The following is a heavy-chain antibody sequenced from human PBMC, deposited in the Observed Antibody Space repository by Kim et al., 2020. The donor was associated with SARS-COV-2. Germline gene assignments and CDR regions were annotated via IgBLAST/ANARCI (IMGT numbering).Heavy chain of an antibody. CDR1: GGSISSYY. V-gene: IGHV4-59*13. D-gene: IGHD2-15*01. CDR3: ARGRGWFCPDY. CDR2: IYYSGST. J-gene: IGHJ4*02. Sequence: SETLSLTCTVSGGSISSYYWSWIRQPPGKGLDWIGYIYYSGSTNYNPSLQSRVTMSVDTSKNQFSLKLSSVTAADTAVYYCARGRGWFCPDYWGQGTLVTVSS.